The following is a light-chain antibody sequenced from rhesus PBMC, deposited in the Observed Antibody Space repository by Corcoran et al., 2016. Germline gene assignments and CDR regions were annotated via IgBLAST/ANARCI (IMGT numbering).Light chain of an antibody. V-gene: IGKV1-25*01. J-gene: IGKJ1*01. CDR1: QGITND. Sequence: EIQMTQSPSSLSASVGDRVTITCRASQGITNDLAWYQQKPGETPKLLIYEASSLQSGIPSRFSGSGSGTDFTLNISSLQSEEFATYYCQHYYSNPRTFGQGTKVEIK. CDR2: EAS. CDR3: QHYYSNPRT.